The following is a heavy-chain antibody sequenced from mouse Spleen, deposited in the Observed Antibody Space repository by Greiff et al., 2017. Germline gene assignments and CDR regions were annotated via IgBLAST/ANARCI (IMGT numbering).Heavy chain of an antibody. CDR3: ARRASITTVGGAMDY. J-gene: IGHJ4*01. Sequence: QVQLQQSGPGILQPSQTLSLTCSFSGFSLSTSGMGVSWIRQPSGKGLEWLAHIYWDDDKRYNPSLKSRLTISKDTSRNQVFLKITSVDTADTATYYCARRASITTVGGAMDYWGQGTSVTVSS. CDR1: GFSLSTSGMG. D-gene: IGHD1-1*01. V-gene: IGHV8-12*01. CDR2: IYWDDDK.